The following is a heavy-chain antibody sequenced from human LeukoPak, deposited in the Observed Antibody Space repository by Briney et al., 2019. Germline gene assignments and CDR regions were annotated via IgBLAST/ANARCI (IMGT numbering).Heavy chain of an antibody. Sequence: SETLSLTSTVSGASISSGGYYCTWIRQPAGKWLEWIGRIYTSGRTTYSPSLNRRVTISIDTSNNQFSLRLTSMTAADTAVYECARREADYGGNSGIDYWGQGTLVTVSS. CDR3: ARREADYGGNSGIDY. D-gene: IGHD4-23*01. V-gene: IGHV4-61*02. CDR1: GASISSGGYY. J-gene: IGHJ4*02. CDR2: IYTSGRT.